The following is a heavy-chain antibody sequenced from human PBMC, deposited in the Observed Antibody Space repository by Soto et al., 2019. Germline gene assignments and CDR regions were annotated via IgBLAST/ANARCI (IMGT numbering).Heavy chain of an antibody. CDR2: IYHSGST. CDR1: GYSISSGYY. CDR3: AREVTWMATVYGAGRFDP. V-gene: IGHV4-38-2*01. Sequence: XATLSLTCAVSGYSISSGYYWGWIRQPPGKGLEWIGSIYHSGSTYYNPSLKSRVTISVDTSKNQFPLKLSSVTAADTAVYYCAREVTWMATVYGAGRFDPWGQGTLVTVSS. J-gene: IGHJ5*02. D-gene: IGHD5-12*01.